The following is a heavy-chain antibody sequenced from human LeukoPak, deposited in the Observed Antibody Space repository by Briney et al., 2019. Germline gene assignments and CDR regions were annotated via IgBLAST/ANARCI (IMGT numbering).Heavy chain of an antibody. J-gene: IGHJ4*02. D-gene: IGHD2-2*01. CDR3: ARDGTSTDDY. V-gene: IGHV1-18*01. CDR1: GYTFSNFG. CDR2: ISGNNDNP. Sequence: ASMKVSCKTSGYTFSNFGINWVRQAPGQGLEWMGWISGNNDNPNYGQKFQGRFTVTTDSSTSTAYMELRNLRFDDTAVYYCARDGTSTDDYWGQGTLVTVSS.